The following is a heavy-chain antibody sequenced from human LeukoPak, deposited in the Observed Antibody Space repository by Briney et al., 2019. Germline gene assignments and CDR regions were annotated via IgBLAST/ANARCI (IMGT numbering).Heavy chain of an antibody. Sequence: GGSLRLSCAASGFTFSSYGMHWVRQAPGKGLEWVAVIWYDGSNKYYADSVKGRFTISRDNSKNTLYLQMNSLRAEDTAVYFCARGRRYCTTTTCYGEGYYYYGMDVWGQGTTVTVSS. D-gene: IGHD2-2*01. CDR3: ARGRRYCTTTTCYGEGYYYYGMDV. CDR1: GFTFSSYG. J-gene: IGHJ6*02. CDR2: IWYDGSNK. V-gene: IGHV3-33*01.